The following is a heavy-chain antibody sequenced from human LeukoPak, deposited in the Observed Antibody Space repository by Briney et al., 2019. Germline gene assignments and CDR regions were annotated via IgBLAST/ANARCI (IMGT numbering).Heavy chain of an antibody. V-gene: IGHV3-23*01. CDR2: ISGSGGST. CDR3: AKDHCTNGVCYFDS. D-gene: IGHD2-8*01. Sequence: GGSLRLSCAASGFTFIDYAMSWVRQAPGTGLEWVSAISGSGGSTYYADSVKGRFTVSRDNSKNTLYLQMNSLRAEDTAVYYCAKDHCTNGVCYFDSWGQGTLVTVSS. J-gene: IGHJ4*02. CDR1: GFTFIDYA.